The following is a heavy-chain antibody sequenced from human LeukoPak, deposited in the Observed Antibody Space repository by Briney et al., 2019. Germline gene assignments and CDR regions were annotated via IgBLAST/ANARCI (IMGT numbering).Heavy chain of an antibody. D-gene: IGHD3-10*01. CDR3: ARDSSLSTIWCGELSGMDV. V-gene: IGHV3-7*01. J-gene: IGHJ6*02. Sequence: GGSLRLSCAASGFTFSSYWMSWVRQAPGKGLEWVANIKQDGSEKYYVDSVKGRFTISRDNAKTSLYLQMNSLRAEDTAVYYCARDSSLSTIWCGELSGMDVWGQGTTVTVSS. CDR1: GFTFSSYW. CDR2: IKQDGSEK.